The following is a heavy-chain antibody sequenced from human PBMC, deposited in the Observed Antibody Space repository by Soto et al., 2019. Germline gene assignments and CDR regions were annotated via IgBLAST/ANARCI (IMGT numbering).Heavy chain of an antibody. CDR3: ARDVYEILGRVVRRLDS. V-gene: IGHV3-7*03. Sequence: LRLSCAASGFTFGDYWMTWVRQAPGKGLEWVANLKRDGRERYYVDSVKGRFSVSRDNAKNSLYLQMNNLRPEDTAVYYCARDVYEILGRVVRRLDSWGQGTLVTVSS. J-gene: IGHJ4*02. CDR2: LKRDGRER. CDR1: GFTFGDYW. D-gene: IGHD2-8*01.